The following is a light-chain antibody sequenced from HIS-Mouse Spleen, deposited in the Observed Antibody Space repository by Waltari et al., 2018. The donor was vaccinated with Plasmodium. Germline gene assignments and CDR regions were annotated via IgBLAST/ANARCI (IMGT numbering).Light chain of an antibody. V-gene: IGLV3-10*01. CDR1: ALQKKY. J-gene: IGLJ3*02. CDR3: YSTDSSGNHRV. CDR2: EDS. Sequence: SYELTQPPSVSVSPGQTARITCSGDALQKKYAYWYQQKSGQAPVLVIYEDSKRPSGIPERFSGSSSGTMATLTISGAQVEGEADYYCYSTDSSGNHRVFGGGTKLTVL.